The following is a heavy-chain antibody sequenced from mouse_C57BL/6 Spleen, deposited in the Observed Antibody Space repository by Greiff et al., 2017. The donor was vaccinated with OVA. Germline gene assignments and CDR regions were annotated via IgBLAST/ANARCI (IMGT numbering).Heavy chain of an antibody. Sequence: VQLKESGPELVKPGASVKIPCKASGYTFPDYNMDWVKQSHGKSLEWLGDINPNNGGTIYNQKFKGKATLTVEKSSSTAYMELRSLTSEDTAVYYCARMGDYWGQGTSVTVSS. CDR2: INPNNGGT. CDR1: GYTFPDYN. J-gene: IGHJ4*01. CDR3: ARMGDY. V-gene: IGHV1-18*01.